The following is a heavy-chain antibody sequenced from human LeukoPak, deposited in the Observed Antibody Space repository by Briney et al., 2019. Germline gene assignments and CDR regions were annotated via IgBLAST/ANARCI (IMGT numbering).Heavy chain of an antibody. Sequence: QAGGSLRLSGAASGFTFSSYAMPWVRQAPGKGLEWVAVISYDGSNKYYADSVKGRFTISRDNSKNTLYLQMNSLRAEDTAVYYCAKGEAIAARHFDYWGQGTLVTVSS. V-gene: IGHV3-30-3*01. CDR2: ISYDGSNK. CDR3: AKGEAIAARHFDY. J-gene: IGHJ4*02. CDR1: GFTFSSYA. D-gene: IGHD6-6*01.